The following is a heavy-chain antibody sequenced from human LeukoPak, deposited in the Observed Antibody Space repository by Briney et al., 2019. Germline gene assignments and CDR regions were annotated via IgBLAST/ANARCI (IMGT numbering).Heavy chain of an antibody. CDR1: GFTFSTYW. V-gene: IGHV3-7*03. CDR3: ARDLRSDAFDI. J-gene: IGHJ3*02. CDR2: IKQGGSEA. D-gene: IGHD4-17*01. Sequence: PGGSLRLSCVASGFTFSTYWMSWVRQVPGKGLEWVANIKQGGSEAYYVDSVMGRFTISRDNAKNSLYLQMDSLRAEDTAVYYCARDLRSDAFDIWGQGTMVTVSS.